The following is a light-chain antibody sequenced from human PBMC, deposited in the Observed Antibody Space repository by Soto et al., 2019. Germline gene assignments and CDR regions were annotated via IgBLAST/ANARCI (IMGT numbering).Light chain of an antibody. J-gene: IGKJ1*01. CDR2: DAS. CDR3: QQYGSSPAT. CDR1: QSVSSSY. V-gene: IGKV3-20*01. Sequence: EIVLTQSPGTLSLSPGERATLSCRASQSVSSSYLAWYQQKPGQAPRLLIYDASRRATGIPDRFSGSGSGTDFSLTISRLEPEDFAVYFCQQYGSSPATFGQGTKVDIK.